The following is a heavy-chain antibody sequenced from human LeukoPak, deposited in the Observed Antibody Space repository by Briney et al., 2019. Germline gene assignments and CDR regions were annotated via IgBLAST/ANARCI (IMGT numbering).Heavy chain of an antibody. CDR3: ARDNSVEDTAWWFDP. CDR2: INPSGGST. V-gene: IGHV1-46*01. D-gene: IGHD4-23*01. J-gene: IGHJ5*02. Sequence: ASVKVSCKASGGTFSSYAISWVRQAPGQGLEWMGIINPSGGSTSYAQKFQGRVTMTRDMSTSTDYMELSSLRSEDTAVYYCARDNSVEDTAWWFDPWGQGTLVAVSS. CDR1: GGTFSSYA.